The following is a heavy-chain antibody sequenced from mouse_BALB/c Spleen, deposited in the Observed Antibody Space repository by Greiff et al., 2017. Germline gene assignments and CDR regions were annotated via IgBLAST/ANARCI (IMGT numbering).Heavy chain of an antibody. V-gene: IGHV5-6-2*01. D-gene: IGHD1-1*01. CDR3: AREEGDTVVARDMDY. Sequence: DVKLVESGGGLVKLGGSLTLSCAASGFTFSSYYMPWVRQTPEKRLELVAAINSNGGSTYYPDTVTGRFTISRDNAKNTLYLQMSSLKSEDTAMYYCAREEGDTVVARDMDYWGQGTSVTVSS. J-gene: IGHJ4*01. CDR1: GFTFSSYY. CDR2: INSNGGST.